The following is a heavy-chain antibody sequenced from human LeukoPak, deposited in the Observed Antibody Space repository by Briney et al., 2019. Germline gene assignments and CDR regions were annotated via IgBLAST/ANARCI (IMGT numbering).Heavy chain of an antibody. D-gene: IGHD1-14*01. V-gene: IGHV3-30*04. CDR1: GFTFSSYA. CDR3: AKDRVVIRNPDY. Sequence: GGSLRLSCAASGFTFSSYAMHWVRQAPGKGLEWVGVIRNDGSNQYYADSVKGQFTISRDNSKNTLYLQMNSLRAEDTAVYYCAKDRVVIRNPDYWGQGTLVTVSS. J-gene: IGHJ4*02. CDR2: IRNDGSNQ.